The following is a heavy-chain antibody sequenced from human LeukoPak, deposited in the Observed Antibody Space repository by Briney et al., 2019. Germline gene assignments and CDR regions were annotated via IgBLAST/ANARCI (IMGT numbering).Heavy chain of an antibody. Sequence: PSETLSLTCTVSGGSISSYYWSWIRQPPGKGLEWIGYIYYSGSTNYNPSLKSRVTISVDTSKNQLSLKLSSVTAADTAVYYCARGSGGNYKAFDYWGQGTLVTVSS. CDR1: GGSISSYY. D-gene: IGHD1-26*01. J-gene: IGHJ4*02. CDR3: ARGSGGNYKAFDY. CDR2: IYYSGST. V-gene: IGHV4-59*01.